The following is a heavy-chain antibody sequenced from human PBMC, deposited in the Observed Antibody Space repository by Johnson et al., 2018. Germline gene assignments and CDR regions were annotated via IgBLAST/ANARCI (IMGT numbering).Heavy chain of an antibody. CDR3: AKGVVILRGSFDI. CDR2: VSWNSGSI. V-gene: IGHV3-20*04. Sequence: VQLVQSGGGVVRPGGSLRLSCAASGFPFDDYGMSWVRQAPGKGLERVSGVSWNSGSIGYADSVRGRFTISRENARNSLYLQMNSLRPEETAWYYCAKGVVILRGSFDIWGQGTMVTVTS. D-gene: IGHD3-10*01. CDR1: GFPFDDYG. J-gene: IGHJ3*02.